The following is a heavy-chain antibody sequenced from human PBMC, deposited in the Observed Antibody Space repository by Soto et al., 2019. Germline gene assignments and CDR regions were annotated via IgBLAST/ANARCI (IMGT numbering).Heavy chain of an antibody. CDR2: ISGSGGST. D-gene: IGHD3-16*01. CDR1: GFTFSSYA. J-gene: IGHJ6*02. CDR3: AKELQYGYVWGTYPRDYYYGMDV. Sequence: GGSLRLSCAASGFTFSSYAMSWVRQAPGKGLEWVSAISGSGGSTYYADSVKGRFTISRDNSKNTLYLQMNSLRAEDTAVYYCAKELQYGYVWGTYPRDYYYGMDVWGQGTTVTVSS. V-gene: IGHV3-23*01.